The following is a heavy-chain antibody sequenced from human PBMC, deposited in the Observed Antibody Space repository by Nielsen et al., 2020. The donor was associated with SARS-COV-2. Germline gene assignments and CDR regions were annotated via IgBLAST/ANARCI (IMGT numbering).Heavy chain of an antibody. Sequence: WVRQAPGQGLEWMGWISAYNGNTNYAQKLRGRVTMTTDTSTSTAYMELRSLRSDDTAVYYCARERFRRDTYYDFWSGYYTDYYYGMDVWGQGTTVTVSS. D-gene: IGHD3-3*01. V-gene: IGHV1-18*01. CDR3: ARERFRRDTYYDFWSGYYTDYYYGMDV. CDR2: ISAYNGNT. J-gene: IGHJ6*02.